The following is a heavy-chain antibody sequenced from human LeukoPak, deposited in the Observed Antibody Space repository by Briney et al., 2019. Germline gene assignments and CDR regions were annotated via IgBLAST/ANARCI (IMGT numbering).Heavy chain of an antibody. V-gene: IGHV4-4*09. CDR1: GVSISIYY. CDR3: AGHDEGSGWYRSYIDL. Sequence: SETLSLTCTVSGVSISIYYCSWIRQPPGKGLEWIGYISTSGSTDYSPSLKSRVTISVDRSKNQCSLNLSSVTAADTAVYYCAGHDEGSGWYRSYIDLWGRGTLVIVSS. D-gene: IGHD6-19*01. J-gene: IGHJ2*01. CDR2: ISTSGST.